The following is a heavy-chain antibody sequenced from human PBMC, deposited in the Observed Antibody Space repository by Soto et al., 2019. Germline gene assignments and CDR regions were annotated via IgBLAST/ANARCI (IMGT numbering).Heavy chain of an antibody. J-gene: IGHJ4*02. CDR3: ARPRSGYSGYDHYYFDY. Sequence: SETLSLTCTVSGGSISSSSYYWGWIRQPPGKGLEWIGSIYYSGSTYYNPSLKSRVTISVDTSKNQFSLKLSSVTAADTAVYYCARPRSGYSGYDHYYFDYWGQGTLVTVSS. V-gene: IGHV4-39*01. CDR1: GGSISSSSYY. D-gene: IGHD5-12*01. CDR2: IYYSGST.